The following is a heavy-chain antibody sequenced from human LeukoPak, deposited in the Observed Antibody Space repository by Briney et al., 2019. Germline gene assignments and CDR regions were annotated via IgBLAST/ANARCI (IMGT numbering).Heavy chain of an antibody. Sequence: ASVTVSCTASGYTFTSYYMHWVRQAPGQGLEWMGIINPSGGSTSYAQKFQGRVTMTRDTSTSTVYMELSSLRSEDTAVYYCARDPTTRDGYNFLAFDYWGQGTLVTVSS. CDR2: INPSGGST. J-gene: IGHJ4*02. CDR1: GYTFTSYY. D-gene: IGHD5-24*01. CDR3: ARDPTTRDGYNFLAFDY. V-gene: IGHV1-46*01.